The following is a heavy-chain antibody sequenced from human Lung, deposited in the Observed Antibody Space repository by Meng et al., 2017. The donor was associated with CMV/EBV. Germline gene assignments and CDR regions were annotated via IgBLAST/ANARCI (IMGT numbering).Heavy chain of an antibody. CDR2: IIPVVGTV. Sequence: SVKVSCKASGGTFSNYAITWVRQAPGQGLEWMGGIIPVVGTVNNAQKFQGRVTISADKFTSTVYLDLSSLRPEDTAVYYCAKDSRSTSWYLLAAYYYGSDFWGQGXTVTVSS. J-gene: IGHJ6*02. V-gene: IGHV1-69*06. CDR1: GGTFSNYA. CDR3: AKDSRSTSWYLLAAYYYGSDF. D-gene: IGHD6-13*01.